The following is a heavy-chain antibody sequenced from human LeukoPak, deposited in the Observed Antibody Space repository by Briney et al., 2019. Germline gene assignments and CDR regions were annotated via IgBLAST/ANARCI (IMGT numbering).Heavy chain of an antibody. CDR1: GFTFSSYW. CDR3: ARVKGGIAAAGTGYLDY. D-gene: IGHD6-13*01. CDR2: IKQDGSEK. V-gene: IGHV3-7*01. Sequence: GGSLRLSCAASGFTFSSYWMSWVRQAPGKGLEWVANIKQDGSEKYYVDSVKGRFTISRDNAKNSLYLQMNSLGAEDTAVYYCARVKGGIAAAGTGYLDYWGQGTLVTVSS. J-gene: IGHJ4*02.